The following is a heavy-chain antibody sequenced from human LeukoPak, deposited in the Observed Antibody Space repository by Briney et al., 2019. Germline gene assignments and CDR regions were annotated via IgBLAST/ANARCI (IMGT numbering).Heavy chain of an antibody. CDR3: ARQPTYCGGDCYSEGLFDY. CDR2: IHYSGST. J-gene: IGHJ4*02. Sequence: PSETLSLTCTVSGGSISSYYWSWIRQPPGKGLEWIGYIHYSGSTNYNPSLKSRVTISVDTSKNQFSLKLSSVTAADAAVYYCARQPTYCGGDCYSEGLFDYWGQGTLVTVSS. CDR1: GGSISSYY. V-gene: IGHV4-59*08. D-gene: IGHD2-21*02.